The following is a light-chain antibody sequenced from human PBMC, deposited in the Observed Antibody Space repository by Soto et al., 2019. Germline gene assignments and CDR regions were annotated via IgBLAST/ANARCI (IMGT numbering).Light chain of an antibody. Sequence: QSVLTQPASVSGSPGQSITISCAGTSSDVGGYNYVSWYQQHPGKAHKLIIHDVSNRPTGISNRFSGSKSGNTASLTISGLQAEDEADYFCCSYTSGSTLVVFGGGTKLTVL. CDR3: CSYTSGSTLVV. V-gene: IGLV2-14*03. CDR2: DVS. CDR1: SSDVGGYNY. J-gene: IGLJ2*01.